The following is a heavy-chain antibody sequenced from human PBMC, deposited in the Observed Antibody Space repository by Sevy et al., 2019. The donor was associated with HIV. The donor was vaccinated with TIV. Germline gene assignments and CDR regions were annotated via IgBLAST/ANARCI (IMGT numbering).Heavy chain of an antibody. CDR3: ATTKDYYESSGSPFDY. V-gene: IGHV1-24*01. CDR1: GKTLSQLS. J-gene: IGHJ4*02. Sequence: ASVKVSCKVSGKTLSQLSMHWVRQAPGKGLEWLGTFDPEDGETRYAQKLQGRVTMTEDTSTDTAYMELRNLRSEDTALYYCATTKDYYESSGSPFDYWGQGTLVTVSS. CDR2: FDPEDGET. D-gene: IGHD3-22*01.